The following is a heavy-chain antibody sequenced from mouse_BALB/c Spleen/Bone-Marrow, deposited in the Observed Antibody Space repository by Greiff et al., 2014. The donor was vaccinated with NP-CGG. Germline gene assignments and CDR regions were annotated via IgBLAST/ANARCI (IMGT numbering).Heavy chain of an antibody. V-gene: IGHV5-17*02. Sequence: EVQRVESGGGLVQPGGSRKLSCAASGFTFSSIGMHWVRQAPEKGLEWVAYISSGSSTIYYADTVKGRFTISRDNPKNTLFLQMTSLRSEDTAMYYCARGIGYDAWFVYWGQGTLVTVSA. CDR2: ISSGSSTI. J-gene: IGHJ3*01. D-gene: IGHD2-2*01. CDR1: GFTFSSIG. CDR3: ARGIGYDAWFVY.